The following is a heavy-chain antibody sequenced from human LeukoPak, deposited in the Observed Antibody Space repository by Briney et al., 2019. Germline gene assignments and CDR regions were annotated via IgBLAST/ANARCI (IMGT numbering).Heavy chain of an antibody. J-gene: IGHJ3*02. CDR3: ASPGRWGPYYDFWSGHSSDAFDI. V-gene: IGHV4-39*01. Sequence: PSETLSLTCTVSGGSISSSSYYWGWIRQPPGKGLEWIGSIYYSGSTYYNPSLKSRVTISVDTSKNQFSLKLSSVTAADTAVYYCASPGRWGPYYDFWSGHSSDAFDIWGQGTMVTVSS. CDR1: GGSISSSSYY. CDR2: IYYSGST. D-gene: IGHD3-3*01.